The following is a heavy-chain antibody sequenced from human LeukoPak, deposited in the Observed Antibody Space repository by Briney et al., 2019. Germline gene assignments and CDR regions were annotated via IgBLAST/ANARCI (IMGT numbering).Heavy chain of an antibody. D-gene: IGHD1-26*01. V-gene: IGHV3-74*01. CDR1: GFSFSVFW. CDR3: ASEWELNRFDP. Sequence: GGSLRLSCAASGFSFSVFWMHWVRQVPGKGPVWVSRIKTDGSITDYADSVKGRFTISRDNAKNSLYLQMNSLRAEDTAVYYCASEWELNRFDPWGQGTLVTVSS. CDR2: IKTDGSIT. J-gene: IGHJ5*02.